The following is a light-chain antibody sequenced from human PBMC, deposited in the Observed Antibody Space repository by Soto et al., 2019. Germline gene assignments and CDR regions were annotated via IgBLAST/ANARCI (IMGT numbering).Light chain of an antibody. V-gene: IGLV2-8*01. CDR2: EVS. Sequence: QFALTQPPSASGSPGQSVTISCTGTSSDIGAYNHVSWYQQHPGKAPRFIIYEVSQRPSGVPDRFSGSKSGNTASLTVSGLQADDEADYYCSSYAGSNGPVIFGGGTKLTVL. CDR1: SSDIGAYNH. J-gene: IGLJ2*01. CDR3: SSYAGSNGPVI.